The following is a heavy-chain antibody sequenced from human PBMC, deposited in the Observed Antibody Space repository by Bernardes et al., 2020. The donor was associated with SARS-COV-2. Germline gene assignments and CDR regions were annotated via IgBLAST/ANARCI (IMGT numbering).Heavy chain of an antibody. D-gene: IGHD3-3*01. CDR3: ARHRRITIFGVVTTGGWFDP. J-gene: IGHJ5*02. V-gene: IGHV4-39*01. CDR2: IYYSGST. Sequence: SETLSLTCTVSGGSISSSSYYWGWIRQPPGKGLEWIGSIYYSGSTYYNPSLKSRVTISVDTSKNQFSLKLSSVTAADTAVYYCARHRRITIFGVVTTGGWFDPWGQGTLVTVSS. CDR1: GGSISSSSYY.